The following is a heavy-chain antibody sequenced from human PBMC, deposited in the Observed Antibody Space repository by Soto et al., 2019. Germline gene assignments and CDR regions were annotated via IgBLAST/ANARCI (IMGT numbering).Heavy chain of an antibody. V-gene: IGHV5-51*01. CDR3: ARPRSGSYRLDYYGMDV. CDR2: IYPGDSDT. Sequence: GESLKICCKGSGYSFTSYWIAWVRQMPGKGLEWMGIIYPGDSDTRYNPSFQGQVTISADKSISTAYLQWSSLKASDTAMYYCARPRSGSYRLDYYGMDVWGQGTTVTVS. CDR1: GYSFTSYW. D-gene: IGHD3-10*01. J-gene: IGHJ6*02.